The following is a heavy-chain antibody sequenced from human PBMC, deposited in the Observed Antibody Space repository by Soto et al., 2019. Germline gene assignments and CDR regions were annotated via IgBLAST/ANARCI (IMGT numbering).Heavy chain of an antibody. Sequence: SETLSLTCAVYGGSFSGYYWSWIRQPPGKGLEWIGEINHSGSTNYNPSLKSRVTISVDTSKNQLSLQLSSVTAADTAVYYCARGVPATEWDYYYYYYMDVWGKGTTVTVSS. V-gene: IGHV4-34*01. D-gene: IGHD2-2*01. CDR2: INHSGST. J-gene: IGHJ6*03. CDR3: ARGVPATEWDYYYYYYMDV. CDR1: GGSFSGYY.